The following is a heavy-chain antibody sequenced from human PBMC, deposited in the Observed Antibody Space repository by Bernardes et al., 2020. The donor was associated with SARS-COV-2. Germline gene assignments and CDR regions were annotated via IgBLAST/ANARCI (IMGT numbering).Heavy chain of an antibody. CDR3: TRPGDYGITLDYYYYYGMDV. CDR1: AYIFCRSS. Sequence: GGSLSLSCAVSAYIFCRSSVHWVPQVSGKGLEWVGRIRRKANSYATAYAVSEKGRLTISRDDSKNTAYLQMNSLKTEDTAVYYCTRPGDYGITLDYYYYYGMDVWGQGTTVTVSS. V-gene: IGHV3-73*01. J-gene: IGHJ6*02. CDR2: IRRKANSYAT. D-gene: IGHD4-17*01.